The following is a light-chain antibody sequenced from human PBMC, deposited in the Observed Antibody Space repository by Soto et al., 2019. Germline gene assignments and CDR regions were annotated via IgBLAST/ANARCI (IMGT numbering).Light chain of an antibody. CDR3: QQYSSYPSLT. CDR2: MAS. CDR1: QTISSW. Sequence: DIQMTQSPSTLSGSVGDRVTITCRASQTISSWLAWYQQKPGQAPKLLIYMASNLETGVPSRFSGSGSGTEFTLTISSLQPDDFATYYCQQYSSYPSLTFGGGTKVDIK. V-gene: IGKV1-5*03. J-gene: IGKJ4*01.